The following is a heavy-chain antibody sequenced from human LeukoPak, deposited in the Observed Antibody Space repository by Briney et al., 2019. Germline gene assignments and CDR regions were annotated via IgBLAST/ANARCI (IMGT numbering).Heavy chain of an antibody. V-gene: IGHV4-59*11. Sequence: SETLSLTCTVSGGSMTTHHWSWLRQTPGRGLEWIGYVFDSGRTKENPSLKSRVTLSADTSKNQLSLRLSSVTAADTAVYYCTTIKRGNIFGYFDFWGQGILVTVSS. D-gene: IGHD5-18*01. J-gene: IGHJ4*02. CDR1: GGSMTTHH. CDR2: VFDSGRT. CDR3: TTIKRGNIFGYFDF.